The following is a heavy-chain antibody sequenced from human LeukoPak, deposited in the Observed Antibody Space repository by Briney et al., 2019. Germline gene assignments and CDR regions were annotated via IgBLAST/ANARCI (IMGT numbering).Heavy chain of an antibody. Sequence: SETLSLTCTVSGGSISSGSYYWSWIRHPAGKGLEWIGRINTSGSTNYNPSLKSRVTISVDTSKNQFSLKLSSVTAADTAVYYCAREGSSWYLERVDWGQGTLVTVSS. V-gene: IGHV4-61*02. CDR1: GGSISSGSYY. J-gene: IGHJ4*02. D-gene: IGHD6-13*01. CDR2: INTSGST. CDR3: AREGSSWYLERVD.